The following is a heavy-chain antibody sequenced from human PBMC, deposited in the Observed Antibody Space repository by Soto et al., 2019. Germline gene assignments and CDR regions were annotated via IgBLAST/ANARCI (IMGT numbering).Heavy chain of an antibody. Sequence: SETLSLTCTVSGGSILNGGHYWTWIRQHPGKGLEWIGRIFFSGNTHYNPALKSRLTFSLDTAKNQFSLKLTSVTAADTAIYYCERDNYGGMLHFWGQGTVATVYS. J-gene: IGHJ4*02. CDR2: IFFSGNT. CDR1: GGSILNGGHY. CDR3: ERDNYGGMLHF. D-gene: IGHD4-17*01. V-gene: IGHV4-31*03.